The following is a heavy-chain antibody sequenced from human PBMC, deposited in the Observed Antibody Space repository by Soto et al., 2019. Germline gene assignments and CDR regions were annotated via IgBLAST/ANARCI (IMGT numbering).Heavy chain of an antibody. V-gene: IGHV3-74*01. J-gene: IGHJ4*02. CDR3: ARGMVRDPFDH. CDR2: SKSDGSGT. Sequence: EVQLVESGGGLVQPGGSLTPSCQASGFFFSTYWMQGVRQVPGKGVVWVSRSKSDGSGTNYPDSVKGRFTISRDNAKNTLYLQMNGLRAEDTAVYYCARGMVRDPFDHWGQGTLVTVSS. CDR1: GFFFSTYW. D-gene: IGHD3-10*01.